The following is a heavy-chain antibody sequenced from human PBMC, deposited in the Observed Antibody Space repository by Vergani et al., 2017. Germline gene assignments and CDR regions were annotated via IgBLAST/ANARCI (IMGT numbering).Heavy chain of an antibody. Sequence: QVQLEESGGGVVQPGRSLRLSCAGSGFTLSSHAMHWVRQAPGKGLEWVAFIWYDGSKEYYADSVKGRFTISRDNSKNTLYLQMNSLRAEDTAVYYCARGWYGSGSYHDYYYYGMDVWGQGTTVTVSS. V-gene: IGHV3-33*01. CDR3: ARGWYGSGSYHDYYYYGMDV. D-gene: IGHD3-10*01. J-gene: IGHJ6*02. CDR2: IWYDGSKE. CDR1: GFTLSSHA.